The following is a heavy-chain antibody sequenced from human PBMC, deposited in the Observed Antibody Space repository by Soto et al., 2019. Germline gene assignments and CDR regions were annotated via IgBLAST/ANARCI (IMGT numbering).Heavy chain of an antibody. V-gene: IGHV3-23*01. CDR1: GFTFSSYA. D-gene: IGHD6-19*01. Sequence: EVPLLESGGGLVQPGGSLRLSCAASGFTFSSYAMSWVRQAPGKGLEWVSAISGSGGSTYYADSVKGRFTISRDNSKNTLYLQMNSLRAEDTAVYYCAKDLGYSSGWDSFDYWGQGTLVTVSS. CDR3: AKDLGYSSGWDSFDY. J-gene: IGHJ4*02. CDR2: ISGSGGST.